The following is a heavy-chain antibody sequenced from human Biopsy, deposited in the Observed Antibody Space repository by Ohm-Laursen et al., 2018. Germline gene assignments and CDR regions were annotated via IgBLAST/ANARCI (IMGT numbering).Heavy chain of an antibody. CDR2: IFYSANT. V-gene: IGHV4-31*03. J-gene: IGHJ4*02. D-gene: IGHD5-12*01. CDR1: GVSINGGRYY. Sequence: PSQTLSLTCTVSGVSINGGRYYWNWIRHHPGKGLEWIGNIFYSANTYYNPSLKSRVTISVDTSKNQFSLKLSFVTAADTAVYYCARLGSGDYFPTFFDFWGQGALVTVSS. CDR3: ARLGSGDYFPTFFDF.